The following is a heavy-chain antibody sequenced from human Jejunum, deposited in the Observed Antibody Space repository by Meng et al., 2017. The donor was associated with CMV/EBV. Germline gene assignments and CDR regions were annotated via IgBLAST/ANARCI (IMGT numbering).Heavy chain of an antibody. CDR3: ARVEVGITSGDY. J-gene: IGHJ4*02. CDR1: GYTFTNYG. D-gene: IGHD1-26*01. V-gene: IGHV1-18*01. CDR2: ISAYNGNT. Sequence: AQRGKCGGGVKKPVVSVKVSCKASGYTFTNYGITWVRQAPGQGLEWMGWISAYNGNTNYAQTLQGRLTMTTDTSTSTAYMELRSLRSDDTAVYYCARVEVGITSGDYWGQGTLVTVSS.